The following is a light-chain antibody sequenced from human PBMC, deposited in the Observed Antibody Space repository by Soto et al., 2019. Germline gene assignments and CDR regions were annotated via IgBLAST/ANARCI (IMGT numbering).Light chain of an antibody. CDR3: SSYAGSSNV. CDR1: SSDVGGYNY. Sequence: QSALTQPPSASGSPGQSVAISCTGTSSDVGGYNYVSWYQQHPGKAPKLMIYEVNKRPSGVTDRFSGSKSGNTASLTVSGLQAEDEADYYCSSYAGSSNVLGTGTKVTVL. CDR2: EVN. V-gene: IGLV2-8*01. J-gene: IGLJ1*01.